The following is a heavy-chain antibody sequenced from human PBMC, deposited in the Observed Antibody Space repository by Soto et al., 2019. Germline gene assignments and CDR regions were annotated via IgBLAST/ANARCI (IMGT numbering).Heavy chain of an antibody. CDR3: ATSGHYYGSGSPYYFDY. D-gene: IGHD3-10*01. CDR1: GFTFSSYS. V-gene: IGHV3-48*01. CDR2: INTGSSTI. J-gene: IGHJ4*02. Sequence: PGGSLRLSCAASGFTFSSYSVNWVRQAPGKGLEWVSYINTGSSTIYYADSVKGRFTISRDNAKNSLYLQMNSLRAEDTAVYYCATSGHYYGSGSPYYFDYWGQGTLVTVSS.